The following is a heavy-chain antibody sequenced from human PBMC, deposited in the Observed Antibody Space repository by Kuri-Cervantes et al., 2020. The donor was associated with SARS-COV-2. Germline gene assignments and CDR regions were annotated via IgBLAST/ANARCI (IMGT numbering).Heavy chain of an antibody. CDR3: ARERGGKYGSVRRGYYYYGMDV. Sequence: ASVKVSCKASGYTFTSYGISWVRQAPGPGLEWMGWISAYNGNTNYAQKLQGRVTMTTDTSTGTAYMELRSLRSDDTAVYYCARERGGKYGSVRRGYYYYGMDVRGQGTTVTVSS. D-gene: IGHD3-10*01. CDR1: GYTFTSYG. V-gene: IGHV1-18*01. CDR2: ISAYNGNT. J-gene: IGHJ6*02.